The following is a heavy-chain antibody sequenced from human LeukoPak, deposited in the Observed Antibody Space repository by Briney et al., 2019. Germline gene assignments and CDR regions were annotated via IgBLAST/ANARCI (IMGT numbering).Heavy chain of an antibody. CDR1: GGSISSYY. V-gene: IGHV4-59*01. Sequence: PSETLPLTCTVSGGSISSYYWSWIRQPPGKGLEWIGYIYYSGSTNYNPSLKSRVTISVDTSKNQFSLRLSSVTAADTAVYYCARALHSSSWPQYFQHWGQGTLVTVSS. J-gene: IGHJ1*01. CDR2: IYYSGST. CDR3: ARALHSSSWPQYFQH. D-gene: IGHD6-13*01.